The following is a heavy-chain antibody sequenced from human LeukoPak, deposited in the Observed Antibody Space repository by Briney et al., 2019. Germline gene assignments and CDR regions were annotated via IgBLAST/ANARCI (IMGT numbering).Heavy chain of an antibody. Sequence: ASVKVSCTASGYTFTSYYMHWVRQAPGQGLEWMGIINPSGGSTSYAQKFQGRVTMTRDTSTSTVYMELSSLRSEDTAVYYCARDQGLYCSSTSCYYYYYYYGMDVWGQGTTVTVSS. CDR3: ARDQGLYCSSTSCYYYYYYYGMDV. CDR1: GYTFTSYY. D-gene: IGHD2-2*01. J-gene: IGHJ6*02. CDR2: INPSGGST. V-gene: IGHV1-46*01.